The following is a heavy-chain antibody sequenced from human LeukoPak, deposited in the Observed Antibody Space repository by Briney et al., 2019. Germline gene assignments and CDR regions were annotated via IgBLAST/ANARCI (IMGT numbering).Heavy chain of an antibody. Sequence: GGSLTLSCAASGFSFSSYVMNCVRPAPGKGLEWVSAISGSGGSTYSADPVKGRFTISRDNSKSTLYLQMNSLRAEDTGVYYCAKDQRILVIITTDFDYWGQGTLATVSS. CDR1: GFSFSSYV. CDR2: ISGSGGST. V-gene: IGHV3-23*01. J-gene: IGHJ4*02. D-gene: IGHD3-22*01. CDR3: AKDQRILVIITTDFDY.